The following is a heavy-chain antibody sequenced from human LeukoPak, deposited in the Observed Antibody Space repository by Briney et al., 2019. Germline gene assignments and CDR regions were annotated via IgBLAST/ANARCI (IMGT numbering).Heavy chain of an antibody. CDR2: IYSGGST. V-gene: IGHV3-66*01. CDR3: ARDPRSRGYFDY. Sequence: PGGSLRLSCAASGFTFSDYYMSWIRQAPGKGLEWVSVIYSGGSTYYADPVKGRFTISRDNSKNTLYLQMNSLRAEDTAVYYCARDPRSRGYFDYWGQGTLVTVSS. J-gene: IGHJ4*02. CDR1: GFTFSDYY.